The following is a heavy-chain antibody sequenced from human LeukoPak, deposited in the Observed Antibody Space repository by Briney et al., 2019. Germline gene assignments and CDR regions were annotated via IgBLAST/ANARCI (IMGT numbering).Heavy chain of an antibody. Sequence: SETLSLTCTVSGGSISSYYWSWIRQPPGKGLEWIGYIYYSGTTNYNPSLKSRVTISADTSKTQFSLKLNSVTAADTAVYYCARDFESRGSFDYWGQGTLVTVSS. V-gene: IGHV4-59*01. D-gene: IGHD3-22*01. J-gene: IGHJ4*02. CDR3: ARDFESRGSFDY. CDR1: GGSISSYY. CDR2: IYYSGTT.